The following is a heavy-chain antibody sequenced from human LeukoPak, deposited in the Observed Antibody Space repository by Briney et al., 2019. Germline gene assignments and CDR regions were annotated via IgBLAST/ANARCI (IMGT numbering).Heavy chain of an antibody. Sequence: GGSLRLSCAVSGFTFSSHTVHWVRQAPGKGLEWVALISNDGSRQFYSDSVKDRFTISRDNSRNTLDLLMNSLRAEDTAVYYCARDHYSFSSRPWDYKYGMDVWGQGTAVTVSS. CDR3: ARDHYSFSSRPWDYKYGMDV. D-gene: IGHD6-13*01. CDR1: GFTFSSHT. CDR2: ISNDGSRQ. V-gene: IGHV3-30*04. J-gene: IGHJ6*02.